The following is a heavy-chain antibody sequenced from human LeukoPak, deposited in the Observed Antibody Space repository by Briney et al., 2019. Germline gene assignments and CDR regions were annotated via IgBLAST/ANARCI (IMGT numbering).Heavy chain of an antibody. J-gene: IGHJ4*02. CDR1: GYTFTSNY. V-gene: IGHV1-46*01. CDR2: IYPRDGST. D-gene: IGHD3-3*01. CDR3: ARRSTPYYDFWSGYGPTKYYFDY. Sequence: ASVKVSCKASGYTFTSNYIHWVRQAPGQGLEWMGMIYPRDGSTSYAQKLQGRVTMTTDTSTSTAYMELRSLRSDDTAVYYCARRSTPYYDFWSGYGPTKYYFDYWGQGTLVTVSS.